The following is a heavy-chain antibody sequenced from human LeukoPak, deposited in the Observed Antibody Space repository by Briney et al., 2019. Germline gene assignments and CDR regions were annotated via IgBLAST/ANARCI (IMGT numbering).Heavy chain of an antibody. J-gene: IGHJ6*02. CDR2: ISSSGSTI. CDR1: GFTFSSYS. D-gene: IGHD1-14*01. CDR3: ARDRTLRPRDYYYGMDV. Sequence: PGGSLRLSCAASGFTFSSYSMNWVRQAPGKGLEWVSYISSSGSTIYYADSVKGRFTISRDNAKNSLYLQMNSLRAEDTAVYYCARDRTLRPRDYYYGMDVWGQGTTVTVSS. V-gene: IGHV3-48*01.